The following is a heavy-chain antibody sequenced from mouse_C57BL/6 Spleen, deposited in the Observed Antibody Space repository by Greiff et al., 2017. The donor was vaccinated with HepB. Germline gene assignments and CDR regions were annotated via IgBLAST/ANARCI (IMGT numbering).Heavy chain of an antibody. CDR1: GFNIKNTY. D-gene: IGHD1-1*01. Sequence: VQLQQSVAELVRPGASVKLSCTASGFNIKNTYIHWVKQRPEQGLEWIGRIDPANGNTKYAPKFQGKATITADTSSNTAYLQLSSLTSEDTAIYYCARSPYYYGSSGYFDVWGTGTTVTVSS. CDR2: IDPANGNT. V-gene: IGHV14-3*01. CDR3: ARSPYYYGSSGYFDV. J-gene: IGHJ1*03.